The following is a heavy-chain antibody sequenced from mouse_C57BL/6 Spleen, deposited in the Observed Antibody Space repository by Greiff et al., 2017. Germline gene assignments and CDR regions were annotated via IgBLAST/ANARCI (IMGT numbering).Heavy chain of an antibody. D-gene: IGHD1-1*01. Sequence: QVQLKQSGAELVRPGASVTLSCKASGYTFTDYEMHWVKQTPVHGLEWIGAIDPETGGTAYNQKFKGKAILTADKSSSTAYMELRSLTSEDSAVYYCTRSDYGSSYGDYWGKGTTLTVSS. CDR1: GYTFTDYE. V-gene: IGHV1-15*01. CDR3: TRSDYGSSYGDY. J-gene: IGHJ2*01. CDR2: IDPETGGT.